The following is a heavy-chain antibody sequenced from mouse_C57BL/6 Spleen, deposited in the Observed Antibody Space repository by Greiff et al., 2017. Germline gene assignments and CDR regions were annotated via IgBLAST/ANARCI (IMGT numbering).Heavy chain of an antibody. Sequence: QVQLLQPGAELVKPGASVKMSCKASGYTFTSYWITWVKQRPGQGLEWIGDIYPGSGSTNYNEKFKSKATLTVDTSSSTAYMQLSSLTSEDSAVYYCARWDYYGSSYGYAMDYWGQGTSVTVSS. CDR3: ARWDYYGSSYGYAMDY. J-gene: IGHJ4*01. D-gene: IGHD1-1*01. CDR1: GYTFTSYW. V-gene: IGHV1-55*01. CDR2: IYPGSGST.